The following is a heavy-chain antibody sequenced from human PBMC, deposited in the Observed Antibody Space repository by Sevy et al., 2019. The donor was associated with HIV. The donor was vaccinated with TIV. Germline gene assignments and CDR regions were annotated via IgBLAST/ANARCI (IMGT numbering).Heavy chain of an antibody. Sequence: ASVKVSCKASGYTFTGYYMHWVRQAPGQGLEWMGRINPNSGGTNYPQKFQGRVTMTRDTSISTAYMELSRLRSDDTAVYYCARGIAAAGGNAFDIWGQGTMVSVSS. D-gene: IGHD6-13*01. V-gene: IGHV1-2*06. CDR2: INPNSGGT. CDR3: ARGIAAAGGNAFDI. CDR1: GYTFTGYY. J-gene: IGHJ3*02.